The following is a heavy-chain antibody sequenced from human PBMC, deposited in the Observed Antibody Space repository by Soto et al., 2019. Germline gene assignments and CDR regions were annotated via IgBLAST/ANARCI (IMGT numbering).Heavy chain of an antibody. CDR1: VGTLSIDS. CDR3: ARSGGLDRDFNY. CDR2: IIPMFDTP. J-gene: IGHJ4*02. V-gene: IGHV1-69*13. Sequence: SVKVSCKASVGTLSIDSFSWVRQAPGQGLEWMGGIIPMFDTPIYAQKFQDRVTITADESTSTAYMQLSSLRSGDTAVYYCARSGGLDRDFNYWGQGSLVPVS. D-gene: IGHD2-15*01.